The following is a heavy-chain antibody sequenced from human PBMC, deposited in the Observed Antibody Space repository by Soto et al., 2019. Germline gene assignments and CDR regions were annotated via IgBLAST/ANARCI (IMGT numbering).Heavy chain of an antibody. D-gene: IGHD1-26*01. CDR1: GFSFTNAW. CDR3: TTDSYSSAITVRFDC. CDR2: IKSRTDGGTS. J-gene: IGHJ4*01. V-gene: IGHV3-15*07. Sequence: GGSLRLSCAASGFSFTNAWMNWVRQAPGKGLEWVGRIKSRTDGGTSDYGAPAKGRFAISRDDSRNIVYMQMNSLKIEDTGVYYCTTDSYSSAITVRFDCWGHGTLVTVSS.